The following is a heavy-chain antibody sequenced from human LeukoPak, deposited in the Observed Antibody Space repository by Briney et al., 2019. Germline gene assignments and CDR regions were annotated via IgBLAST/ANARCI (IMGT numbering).Heavy chain of an antibody. D-gene: IGHD3-3*01. CDR1: GGSISSYC. CDR2: IYTSGST. J-gene: IGHJ3*02. Sequence: SETLSLTCTVSGGSISSYCWSWIRQPAGKGLEWIGRIYTSGSTNYNPSLKSRVTMSVDTSKNQFSLKLSSVTAADTAVYYCASSESSYYDFWSGYLNDAFDIWGQGTMVTVSS. V-gene: IGHV4-4*07. CDR3: ASSESSYYDFWSGYLNDAFDI.